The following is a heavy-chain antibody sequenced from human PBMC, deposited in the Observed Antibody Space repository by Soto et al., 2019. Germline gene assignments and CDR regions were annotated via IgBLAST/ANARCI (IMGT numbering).Heavy chain of an antibody. CDR2: ISSSGSTI. CDR3: ARLWNSRGYFDY. J-gene: IGHJ4*02. V-gene: IGHV3-48*03. CDR1: GFTFSSYE. Sequence: GSLRLSCAASGFTFSSYEMNWVRQAPGKGLEWVSYISSSGSTIYYADSVKGRFTISRDNAKNSLYLQMNSLRAEDTAVYYCARLWNSRGYFDYWGQGTLVTVSS. D-gene: IGHD1-7*01.